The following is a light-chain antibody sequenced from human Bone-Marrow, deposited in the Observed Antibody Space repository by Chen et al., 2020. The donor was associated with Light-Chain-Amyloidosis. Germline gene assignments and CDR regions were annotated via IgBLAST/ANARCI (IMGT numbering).Light chain of an antibody. V-gene: IGLV1-51*02. CDR3: ATWDSSLTVWM. CDR1: NSNIGINY. J-gene: IGLJ3*02. Sequence: QSVLTQPPSVSAAPGQTVTISCSGSNSNIGINYVSWYQQLPGTSPKLLIYENNHVPSEIPDRFSGSKSGTSATLCVAGFQPGDDADYYCATWDSSLTVWMFGGGTKLTVL. CDR2: ENN.